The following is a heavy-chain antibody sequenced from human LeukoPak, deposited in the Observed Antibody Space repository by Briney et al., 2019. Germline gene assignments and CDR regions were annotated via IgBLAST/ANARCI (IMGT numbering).Heavy chain of an antibody. D-gene: IGHD2-2*01. V-gene: IGHV1-2*02. CDR2: INPNSGGT. CDR3: ARVGEGPQKRRPYCSSTSCYGLHAFDI. Sequence: GASVKVSCKASGYTFTGYYMHWVRQAPGQGLEWMGWINPNSGGTNYAQKFQGRVTMTRDTSISTAYMELSRLRSDDTAVYYCARVGEGPQKRRPYCSSTSCYGLHAFDIWGQGTMVTVSS. J-gene: IGHJ3*02. CDR1: GYTFTGYY.